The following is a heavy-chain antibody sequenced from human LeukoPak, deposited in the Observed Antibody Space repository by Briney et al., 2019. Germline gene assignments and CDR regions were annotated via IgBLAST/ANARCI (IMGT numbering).Heavy chain of an antibody. CDR2: IRSKANSYAT. D-gene: IGHD2-15*01. V-gene: IGHV3-73*01. CDR3: TRHNGDHCSGGSCYWNGVDY. CDR1: GFTFSGSA. Sequence: GGSLRLSCAASGFTFSGSAMHWVRQASGKGLEWVGRIRSKANSYATAYAASVKGRFIISRDDSKNTAYLQMNSLKTEDTAVYYCTRHNGDHCSGGSCYWNGVDYWGQGTLVTVSS. J-gene: IGHJ4*02.